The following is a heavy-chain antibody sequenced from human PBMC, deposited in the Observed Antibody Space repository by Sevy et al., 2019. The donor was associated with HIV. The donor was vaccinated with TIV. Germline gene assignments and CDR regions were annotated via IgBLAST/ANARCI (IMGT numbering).Heavy chain of an antibody. Sequence: GGCLRLSCAASGFTFSDHYMEWVRQAPGKGLEWVGRIRNNADSYTTDYAASVKGRLTISRVDSKNSLYLLMNSLKTVEPAGYYCASHAGIAAAGRVFDYWGQGTLVRVSS. CDR1: GFTFSDHY. J-gene: IGHJ4*02. D-gene: IGHD6-13*01. CDR2: IRNNADSYTT. V-gene: IGHV3-72*01. CDR3: ASHAGIAAAGRVFDY.